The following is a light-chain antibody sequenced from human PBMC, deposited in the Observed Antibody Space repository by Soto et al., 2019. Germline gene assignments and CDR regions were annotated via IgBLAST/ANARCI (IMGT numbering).Light chain of an antibody. Sequence: QSALTQPPSVSGSPGQSVAISCTGDSSDVGSYNRVSWYQQSPGTAPKLIIYEVTTRPSGVPDRFSGSKSGNTASLTISGLQSEDEADYYCNSYTISGTYVFGTGTKLTVL. CDR3: NSYTISGTYV. CDR1: SSDVGSYNR. V-gene: IGLV2-18*02. CDR2: EVT. J-gene: IGLJ1*01.